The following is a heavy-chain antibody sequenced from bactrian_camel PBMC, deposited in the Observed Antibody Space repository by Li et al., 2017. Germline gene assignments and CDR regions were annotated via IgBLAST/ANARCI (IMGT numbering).Heavy chain of an antibody. V-gene: IGHV3S35*01. CDR1: GYTYSGMC. D-gene: IGHD1*01. Sequence: VQLVESGGGSVQAGGSLRLSCSASGYTYSGMCMAWFRQAPGKEREEVAHIDSKGIMTYAKSVEGRFTISLDRGENMVYLQMNSLSPEDTAMYYCAVDQPCNACRGSHCPYPSSYGFWGQGTQVTVS. CDR3: AVDQPCNACRGSHCPYPSSYGF. CDR2: IDSKGIMT. J-gene: IGHJ6*01.